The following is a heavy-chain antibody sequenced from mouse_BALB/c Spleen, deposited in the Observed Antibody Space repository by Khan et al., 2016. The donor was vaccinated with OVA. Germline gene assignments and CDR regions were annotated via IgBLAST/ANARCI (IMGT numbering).Heavy chain of an antibody. V-gene: IGHV2-6-7*01. CDR3: ARAYYANYREAMDY. D-gene: IGHD2-10*01. J-gene: IGHJ4*01. Sequence: QVQLKQSGPGLVAPSQSLSITCTVSGFSLTGYGVNWVRQPPGKGLEWLGMIWGDGSTDYNSALKSRLSITKDNSKSQVFLKMNSLQPDDTARYYCARAYYANYREAMDYWGQGNSVTVSS. CDR1: GFSLTGYG. CDR2: IWGDGST.